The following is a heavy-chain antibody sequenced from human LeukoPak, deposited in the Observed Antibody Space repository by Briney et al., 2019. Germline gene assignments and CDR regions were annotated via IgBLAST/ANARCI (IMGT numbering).Heavy chain of an antibody. CDR2: IYYTGST. CDR1: GGSISTYY. J-gene: IGHJ5*02. CDR3: ARGGNYWPQWWFDP. D-gene: IGHD1-26*01. Sequence: ASETLSLTCTVSGGSISTYYWSWLRQPPGKGLEWIGYIYYTGSTSYNPSLKSQVTMSLDASKNQFSLELNSVTPADTAVYYCARGGNYWPQWWFDPWGRGTLVTVSS. V-gene: IGHV4-59*01.